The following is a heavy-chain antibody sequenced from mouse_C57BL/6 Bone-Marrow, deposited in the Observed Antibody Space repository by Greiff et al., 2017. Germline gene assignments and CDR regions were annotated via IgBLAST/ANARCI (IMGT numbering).Heavy chain of an antibody. D-gene: IGHD4-1*02. CDR1: GFNIKNTY. CDR2: IDPANGNT. CDR3: ASPNWDSYWYFDV. V-gene: IGHV14-3*01. J-gene: IGHJ1*03. Sequence: EVQLQQSVAELVRPGASVKLSCTASGFNIKNTYMHWVKQRPEQGLEWIGRIDPANGNTKYAPKFPGKATITAATSSNTAYLQLSSLTSEDTASYYCASPNWDSYWYFDVWGTGTTVTVSA.